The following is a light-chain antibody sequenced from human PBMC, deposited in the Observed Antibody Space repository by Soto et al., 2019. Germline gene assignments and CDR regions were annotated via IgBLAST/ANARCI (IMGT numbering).Light chain of an antibody. CDR3: QHSGISPPT. CDR2: AAS. Sequence: MVVTQKSGARCLAQGERSALSWYASQSVSSKFLAWYQQKPGQAPRLLIYAASNRATGIPDRFSGSGSGTDFTLTISRLEPEDFAVYYCQHSGISPPTFGQGTKVDIK. V-gene: IGKV3-20*01. CDR1: QSVSSKF. J-gene: IGKJ1*01.